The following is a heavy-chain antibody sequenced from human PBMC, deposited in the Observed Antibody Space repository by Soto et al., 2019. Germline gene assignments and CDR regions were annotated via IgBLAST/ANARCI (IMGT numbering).Heavy chain of an antibody. CDR3: ARTYSSSWSPFEY. D-gene: IGHD6-13*01. CDR2: INHSGST. V-gene: IGHV4-34*01. CDR1: GGSFSGYY. Sequence: QVQLQQWGAGLLKPSETLSLSCAVYGGSFSGYYWSWIRQPPGKGLEWIGEINHSGSTNYNPSLKSRVTISVDTSKNQFSLKLRSVTAADTAVYYGARTYSSSWSPFEYWGQGTPVIVSS. J-gene: IGHJ4*02.